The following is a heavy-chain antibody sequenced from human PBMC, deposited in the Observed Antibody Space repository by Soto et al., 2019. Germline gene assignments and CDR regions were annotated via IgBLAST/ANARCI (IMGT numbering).Heavy chain of an antibody. CDR3: ARFTIFGVVTTDYMDV. CDR2: ISSSSSTI. D-gene: IGHD3-3*01. Sequence: GGSLRLSCAASGFTFSSYSMNWVRQAPGKGLEWVSYISSSSSTIYYADSVKGRFTISRDNAKNSLYLQMNSLRAEDTAVYYCARFTIFGVVTTDYMDVWGKGTTVTGSS. J-gene: IGHJ6*03. CDR1: GFTFSSYS. V-gene: IGHV3-48*01.